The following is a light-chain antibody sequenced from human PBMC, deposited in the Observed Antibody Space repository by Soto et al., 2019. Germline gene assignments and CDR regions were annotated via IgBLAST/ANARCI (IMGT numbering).Light chain of an antibody. CDR1: QSVSSY. CDR2: DAT. Sequence: EIVLTQSPATLSLSPGERATLSCRASQSVSSYLAWYQQKPGQAPRLLIYDATNRATAIPARFSGSGSGTDFTLTISSLEPEDFAFYYCQQRSNWPHTFGQGTKLEIK. CDR3: QQRSNWPHT. V-gene: IGKV3-11*01. J-gene: IGKJ2*01.